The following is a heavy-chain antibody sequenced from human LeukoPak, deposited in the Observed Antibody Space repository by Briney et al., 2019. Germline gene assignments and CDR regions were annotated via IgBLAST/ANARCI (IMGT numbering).Heavy chain of an antibody. Sequence: GRSLRLSCAASGFTFSSYGMHWVRQAPGKGLEWVGIIGYDGSGKYYADSVKGRFTISRDNSKNTVYLQMNSLRGEDTAVYYCARDPQYNVYYFHYWGQGTLVTVSS. CDR1: GFTFSSYG. J-gene: IGHJ4*02. V-gene: IGHV3-33*01. CDR3: ARDPQYNVYYFHY. D-gene: IGHD1-1*01. CDR2: IGYDGSGK.